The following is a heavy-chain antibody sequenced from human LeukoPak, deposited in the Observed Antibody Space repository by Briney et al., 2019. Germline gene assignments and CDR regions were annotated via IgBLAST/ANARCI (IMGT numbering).Heavy chain of an antibody. Sequence: ASVKVSCKASGYTFTGYYMHWVRQAPGQGLEWMGWINPNSGGTNYAQKFQGRVTMTRDTSISTAYMELSRLRPDDTAVYYCARDGGIVVVITTPYYYYYGMDVWGQGTTVTVSS. CDR1: GYTFTGYY. V-gene: IGHV1-2*02. D-gene: IGHD3-22*01. J-gene: IGHJ6*02. CDR3: ARDGGIVVVITTPYYYYYGMDV. CDR2: INPNSGGT.